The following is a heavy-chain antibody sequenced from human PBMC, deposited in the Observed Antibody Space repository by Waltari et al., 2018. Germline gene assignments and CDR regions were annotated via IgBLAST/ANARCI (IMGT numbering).Heavy chain of an antibody. CDR2: IIHIFGTA. CDR3: ARDVYYYDSSGYYPKYYFDY. CDR1: GGTFSSYA. V-gene: IGHV1-69*05. J-gene: IGHJ4*02. Sequence: QVQLVQSGAEVKKPGSSVKVSCKASGGTFSSYAISWVRQAPGQGLEWMGGIIHIFGTANYAQKFQGRVTITTDESTSTAYMELSSLRSEDTAVYYCARDVYYYDSSGYYPKYYFDYWGQGTLVTVSS. D-gene: IGHD3-22*01.